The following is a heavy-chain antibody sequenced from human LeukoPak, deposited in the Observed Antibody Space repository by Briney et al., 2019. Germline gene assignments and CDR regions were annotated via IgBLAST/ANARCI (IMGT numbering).Heavy chain of an antibody. Sequence: GGSLRLSCAASGLSVTSNYMSWVRQAPGKGLEWVSVIYSGGSTYYADSVTGRFTISRDNSKNTLYLQMNSLRAEDTAVYYCARVLPAGNCFDDWGQGILVTVSS. CDR1: GLSVTSNY. D-gene: IGHD4-23*01. J-gene: IGHJ4*02. CDR3: ARVLPAGNCFDD. CDR2: IYSGGST. V-gene: IGHV3-53*01.